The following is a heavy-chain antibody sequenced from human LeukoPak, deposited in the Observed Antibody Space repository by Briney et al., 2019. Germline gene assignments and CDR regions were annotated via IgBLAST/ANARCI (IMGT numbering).Heavy chain of an antibody. D-gene: IGHD1-26*01. V-gene: IGHV3-23*01. Sequence: GGSLTLSCAASGFTFSSYSMSWVRQAPGKGLEWVSTISRTGGSTYYADSVKGRFTISRDNSKNTLYLQMNRLRAEDTAVYYCAKDAPYSGSYYPTDFDYWGQGTLVTVSS. CDR1: GFTFSSYS. CDR3: AKDAPYSGSYYPTDFDY. J-gene: IGHJ4*02. CDR2: ISRTGGST.